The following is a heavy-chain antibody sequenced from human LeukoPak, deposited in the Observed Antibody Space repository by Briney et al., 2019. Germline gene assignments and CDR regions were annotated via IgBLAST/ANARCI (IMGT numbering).Heavy chain of an antibody. CDR2: ISNDGSRK. D-gene: IGHD2-2*01. V-gene: IGHV3-30*03. CDR3: ARAIVVPAATTTYFDY. CDR1: GFTFSRHG. Sequence: GGSLRLSCAPSGFTFSRHGMHWVRQAPGKGLEWVAIISNDGSRKYYAHSVEGRFTISRDNSKNTLYLQMDSLRAEDTAVYYCARAIVVPAATTTYFDYWGQGTLVTVSS. J-gene: IGHJ4*02.